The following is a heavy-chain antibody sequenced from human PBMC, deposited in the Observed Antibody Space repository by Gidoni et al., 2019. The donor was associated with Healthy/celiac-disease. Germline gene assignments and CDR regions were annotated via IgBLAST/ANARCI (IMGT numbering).Heavy chain of an antibody. CDR2: ISWDGGST. D-gene: IGHD2-21*01. Sequence: EVQLVESGGVVVQPGGSLRLSCASSGFTFDDYAMPWVRQAPGKGLEWVSLISWDGGSTYYADSVKGRFTISRDNSKNSLYLQMNSLRAEDTALYYCAKSILPGRRDYYYYYGMDVWGQGTTVTVSS. CDR1: GFTFDDYA. J-gene: IGHJ6*02. V-gene: IGHV3-43D*03. CDR3: AKSILPGRRDYYYYYGMDV.